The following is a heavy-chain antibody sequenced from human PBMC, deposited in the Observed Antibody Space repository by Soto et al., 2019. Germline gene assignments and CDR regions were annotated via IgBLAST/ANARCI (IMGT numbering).Heavy chain of an antibody. CDR2: ISAHNGNT. J-gene: IGHJ4*02. CDR3: ARGRYGDY. V-gene: IGHV1-18*01. D-gene: IGHD1-1*01. Sequence: QVHLVQSGAEVKKPGASVKVSCKGSGYAFTTYGITWVRQAPGQGLEWMGWISAHNGNTNYAQKLQGRVTVTRETSTSTAYMELRSLSSADTAVYYCARGRYGDYWGQGALVTVSS. CDR1: GYAFTTYG.